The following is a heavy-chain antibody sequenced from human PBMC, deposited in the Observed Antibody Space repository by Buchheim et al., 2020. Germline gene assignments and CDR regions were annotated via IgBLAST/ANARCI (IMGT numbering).Heavy chain of an antibody. V-gene: IGHV4-39*07. CDR2: ISYSGSS. CDR1: GGSISSSTYY. J-gene: IGHJ4*02. Sequence: QLQLQESGPGLVKPSETLSLTCTVSGGSISSSTYYWGWIRQPPGKGLEWIGSISYSGSSYYNPSLKSRVTISVDTSKNQFSLKLSSVTAADTAVYFCARLFPVCSAASSCCVEGSFDYWGQGTL. CDR3: ARLFPVCSAASSCCVEGSFDY. D-gene: IGHD2-15*01.